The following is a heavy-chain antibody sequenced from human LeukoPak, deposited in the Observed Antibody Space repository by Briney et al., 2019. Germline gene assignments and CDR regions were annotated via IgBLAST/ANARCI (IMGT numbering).Heavy chain of an antibody. D-gene: IGHD6-19*01. V-gene: IGHV4-34*01. CDR2: INHSGRT. J-gene: IGHJ6*03. Sequence: SETLSLTCTVSGGSINSYYWSWIRQPPGKGLEWIGEINHSGRTNYNPSLKSRVTISVNTSKNQFSLKLSSVTAADTAVYYCARGFISSGWYYYYYMDVWGKGTTVTVSS. CDR1: GGSINSYY. CDR3: ARGFISSGWYYYYYMDV.